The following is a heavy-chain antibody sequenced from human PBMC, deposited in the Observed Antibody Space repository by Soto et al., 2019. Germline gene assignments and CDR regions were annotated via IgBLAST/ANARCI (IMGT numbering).Heavy chain of an antibody. D-gene: IGHD1-26*01. V-gene: IGHV1-2*02. J-gene: IGHJ4*02. CDR3: ARDLAKGGGSAGFDY. CDR2: INPKSGGT. CDR1: GYRITVYS. Sequence: APVKLCCEACGYRITVYSMRWVRQAPGQGLEWMGWINPKSGGTMYPQKFQGRVTMTWDTSISTAYMALTRLRSDDTAVYYCARDLAKGGGSAGFDYWGQGTLVTVSS.